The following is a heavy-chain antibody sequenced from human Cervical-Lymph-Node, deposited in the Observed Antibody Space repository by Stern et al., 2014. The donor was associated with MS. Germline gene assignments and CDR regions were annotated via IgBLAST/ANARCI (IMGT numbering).Heavy chain of an antibody. Sequence: QVQLMQSGAEVKKPGSSVKVSCKASGGTFNRYAISWVRLAPGQGLEWMGEFIPIFGTSNYAQKFQGRVTITADESTSTAYMELSSLRSDDTAMYYCAREGDYGHNSVFWFDPWGQGTLVTVSS. CDR2: FIPIFGTS. V-gene: IGHV1-69*01. CDR1: GGTFNRYA. J-gene: IGHJ5*02. CDR3: AREGDYGHNSVFWFDP. D-gene: IGHD4-23*01.